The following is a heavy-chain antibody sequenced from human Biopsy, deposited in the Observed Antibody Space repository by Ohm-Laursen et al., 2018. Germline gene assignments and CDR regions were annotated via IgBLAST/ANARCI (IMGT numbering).Heavy chain of an antibody. Sequence: SLRLSCSASGFTFDDYAMHWVRQAPGKGLEWVSGISWSSRNIGYADSVKGRFTISRDNAKNSLYLQMNSLRAEDTAIYYCAKGRVGNSGSLDIWGHGTMVTVSS. CDR2: ISWSSRNI. CDR1: GFTFDDYA. V-gene: IGHV3-9*01. J-gene: IGHJ3*02. D-gene: IGHD1-1*01. CDR3: AKGRVGNSGSLDI.